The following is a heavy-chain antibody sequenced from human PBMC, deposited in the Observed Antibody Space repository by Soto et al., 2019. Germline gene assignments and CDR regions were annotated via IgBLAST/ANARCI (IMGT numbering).Heavy chain of an antibody. V-gene: IGHV3-23*01. CDR1: GFTFSSYA. J-gene: IGHJ4*02. CDR3: AKDRGSWGSTVTTFDY. D-gene: IGHD4-17*01. Sequence: GGSLRLSCAASGFTFSSYAMSWVRQAPGKGLEWVSAISGSGGSTYYADSVKGRFTISRDNSKNTLYLQMNSLRAEDTAVYYCAKDRGSWGSTVTTFDYWGQGTLVTVSS. CDR2: ISGSGGST.